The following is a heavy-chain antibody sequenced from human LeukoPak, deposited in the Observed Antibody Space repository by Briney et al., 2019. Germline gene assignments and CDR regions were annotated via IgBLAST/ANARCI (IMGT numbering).Heavy chain of an antibody. CDR3: ARAPMYYYDRTTYYYYYMDV. Sequence: SETLSLTCTVSGGSISNYYWSWIRQPPGKGLEWIGYIHYSGSTNYNPSLKSRVTISVDTSKNQFSLKLSSVTAADTAVYYCARAPMYYYDRTTYYYYYMDVWGKGTTVTISS. D-gene: IGHD3-22*01. J-gene: IGHJ6*03. V-gene: IGHV4-59*01. CDR1: GGSISNYY. CDR2: IHYSGST.